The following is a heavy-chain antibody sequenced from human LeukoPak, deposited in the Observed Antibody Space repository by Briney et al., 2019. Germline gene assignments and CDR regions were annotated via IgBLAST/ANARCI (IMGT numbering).Heavy chain of an antibody. V-gene: IGHV3-33*01. CDR3: ARDPVRGSGSYYLQD. D-gene: IGHD3-10*01. CDR2: IWYDGSNK. CDR1: GFTFSSYG. Sequence: PGRSLRLSCAASGFTFSSYGMHWVRQAPGKGLEWVAVIWYDGSNKYYADSVKGRFTISRDNSKNTLYLQMNSLRAEDTAVYYCARDPVRGSGSYYLQDWGQGTLVTVSS. J-gene: IGHJ4*02.